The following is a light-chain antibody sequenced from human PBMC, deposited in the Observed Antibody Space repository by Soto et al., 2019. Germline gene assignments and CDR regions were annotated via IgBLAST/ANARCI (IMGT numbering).Light chain of an antibody. CDR3: LLQEDPPAWT. Sequence: EIVLTQSPDTLSLSPGDRATLSCRASQSVSSDFLAWYQQKPGQPPRLLIYGASSGATGIPDRFSGSGSGTDFALAISRPEPEDFAVEYCLLQEDPPAWTFGQGTKVEFK. V-gene: IGKV3-20*01. J-gene: IGKJ1*01. CDR2: GAS. CDR1: QSVSSDF.